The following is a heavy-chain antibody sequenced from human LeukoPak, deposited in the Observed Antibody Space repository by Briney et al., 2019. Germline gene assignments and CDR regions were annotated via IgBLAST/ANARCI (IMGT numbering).Heavy chain of an antibody. D-gene: IGHD5-18*01. Sequence: SETLSLTCAVCGGSFSDYSWSWVRQPPRKGLGLMGEINHSGGTNHNPSLMSRVIISVDTSKHQCSLQVSSVTAADTAVYYCARAGYRYSINDWSRTGLGAYPTEYYYYLDVWGKGTTVTVSS. CDR3: ARAGYRYSINDWSRTGLGAYPTEYYYYLDV. V-gene: IGHV4-34*01. CDR2: INHSGGT. J-gene: IGHJ6*03. CDR1: GGSFSDYS.